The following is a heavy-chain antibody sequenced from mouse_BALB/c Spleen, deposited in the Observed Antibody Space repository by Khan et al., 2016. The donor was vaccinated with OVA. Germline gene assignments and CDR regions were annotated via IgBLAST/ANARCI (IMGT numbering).Heavy chain of an antibody. J-gene: IGHJ3*01. CDR1: GFTFSSYS. CDR3: ASHLTGSFAF. CDR2: MSSGGDYT. D-gene: IGHD4-1*01. Sequence: EVELVESGGDLVKPGGSLKLSCAASGFTFSSYSLSWVRQIPDKRLEWVATMSSGGDYTYYLDGVKGRFTISRDNAKNTLYLQMSSLKSEDTAMYYCASHLTGSFAFWGQGTLVTVSA. V-gene: IGHV5-6*01.